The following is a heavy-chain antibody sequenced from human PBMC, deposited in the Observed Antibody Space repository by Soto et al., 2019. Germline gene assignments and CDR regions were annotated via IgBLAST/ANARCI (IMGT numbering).Heavy chain of an antibody. V-gene: IGHV4-39*01. CDR3: TRTTAARPWDGFDI. CDR2: IYYTGST. J-gene: IGHJ3*02. CDR1: GGSMRSSNYY. Sequence: PSETLSLTCTVSGGSMRSSNYYWGWIRQPPGKGLEWIGSIYYTGSTYYNPSLKSRVTISVDTSKNQFALKLNSVTAADTAVYYCTRTTAARPWDGFDIWGQGTMVTVSS. D-gene: IGHD6-25*01.